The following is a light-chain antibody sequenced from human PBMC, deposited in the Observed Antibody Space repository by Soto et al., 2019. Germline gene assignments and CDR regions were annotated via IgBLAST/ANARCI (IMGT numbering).Light chain of an antibody. V-gene: IGLV2-8*01. Sequence: QFVLTQPPSAYGSPGQSVTISCTGTSSDVGGYNYVSWYQQHPGKAPKLMIYEVSKRPSGVPDRFSGSKSGNTASLTVSGLQAEDEADYYCSSYAGSNNLVFGGGTKLTVL. CDR1: SSDVGGYNY. J-gene: IGLJ2*01. CDR3: SSYAGSNNLV. CDR2: EVS.